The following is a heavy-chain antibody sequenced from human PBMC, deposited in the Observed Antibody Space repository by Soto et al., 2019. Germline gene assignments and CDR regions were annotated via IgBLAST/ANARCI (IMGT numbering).Heavy chain of an antibody. D-gene: IGHD2-21*02. Sequence: PGGSLRLSCEVSGFTLSMYSMTWVRQAPRKGLEWVAKIPQDGSDGHYLDSVKGRFTISRDNAKNSVYLQMNSLRADDTAVYYCARDHLILPAHDFFYGSDVWGQGAKVTVSS. CDR3: ARDHLILPAHDFFYGSDV. CDR1: GFTLSMYS. V-gene: IGHV3-7*03. J-gene: IGHJ6*02. CDR2: IPQDGSDG.